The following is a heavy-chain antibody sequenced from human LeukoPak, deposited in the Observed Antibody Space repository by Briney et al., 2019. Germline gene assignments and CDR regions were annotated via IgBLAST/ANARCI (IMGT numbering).Heavy chain of an antibody. CDR3: ARAIAAAGRGFDY. V-gene: IGHV4-39*01. CDR2: IYYSGIT. J-gene: IGHJ4*02. D-gene: IGHD6-13*01. Sequence: PSETLSLTYTVSGGSISSSSYYWGWIRQPPGKGLEWIGSIYYSGITYYNPSLKSRVTITVDTSKNQFSLKLSSVTAADTAVYYCARAIAAAGRGFDYWGQGTLVTVSS. CDR1: GGSISSSSYY.